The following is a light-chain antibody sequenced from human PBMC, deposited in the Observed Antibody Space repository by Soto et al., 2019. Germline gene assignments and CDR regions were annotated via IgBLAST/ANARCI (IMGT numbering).Light chain of an antibody. Sequence: EVVLTQSPGTLSLSPGERATLSCRASQSVSSSYLAWYQQKPGQAPRLLIYGASSRATGIPDRFSGSGSGTGFTLTISRLEPEDFAVYYCQQYGSSFTFGQRIRLEIK. J-gene: IGKJ5*01. V-gene: IGKV3-20*01. CDR3: QQYGSSFT. CDR1: QSVSSSY. CDR2: GAS.